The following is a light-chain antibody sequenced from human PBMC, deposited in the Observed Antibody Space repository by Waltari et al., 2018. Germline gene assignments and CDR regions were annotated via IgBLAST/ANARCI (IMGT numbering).Light chain of an antibody. Sequence: IQLTQSPSSLSASVGDRVTITCRASQGISSYLAWYQQKPGKAPKLLLYGASTLQSGVPSRFSGSGSGTDFTLLITSLQPEDFATYYCQQLNSYPFTFGPGTKVDVK. CDR2: GAS. CDR3: QQLNSYPFT. CDR1: QGISSY. V-gene: IGKV1-9*01. J-gene: IGKJ3*01.